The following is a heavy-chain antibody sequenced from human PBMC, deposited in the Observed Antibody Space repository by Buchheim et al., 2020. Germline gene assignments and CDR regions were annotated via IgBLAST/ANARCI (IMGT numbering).Heavy chain of an antibody. J-gene: IGHJ4*02. CDR3: ARGMYYYDNSGYFPPLGFDY. Sequence: QLQLQESGSGLVKPSQTLSLTCAVSGGSISSGGYSWSWIRQPPGKGLEWIGYIYHSGSTYYNPSLKSRVTISVDRSKNQFSLKLSSVTAAYTAVYYCARGMYYYDNSGYFPPLGFDYWGKGTL. D-gene: IGHD3-22*01. V-gene: IGHV4-30-2*01. CDR1: GGSISSGGYS. CDR2: IYHSGST.